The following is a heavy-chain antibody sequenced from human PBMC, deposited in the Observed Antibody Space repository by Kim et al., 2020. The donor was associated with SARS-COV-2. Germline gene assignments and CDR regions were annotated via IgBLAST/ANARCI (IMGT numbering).Heavy chain of an antibody. Sequence: SETLSLTCTVSGGSISSSSYYWGWIRQPPGKGLEWIGSIYYSGSTYYNPSLKSRVTISVDTSKNQFSLKLSSVTAADTAVYYCARLSPRRDFGFGEPNPNWGQGTLVTVSS. CDR2: IYYSGST. D-gene: IGHD3-10*01. CDR1: GGSISSSSYY. J-gene: IGHJ4*02. CDR3: ARLSPRRDFGFGEPNPN. V-gene: IGHV4-39*01.